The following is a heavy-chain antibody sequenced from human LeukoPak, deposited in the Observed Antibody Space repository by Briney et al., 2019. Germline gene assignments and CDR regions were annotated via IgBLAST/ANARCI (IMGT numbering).Heavy chain of an antibody. Sequence: ASVKVSCKASGYTFTSYYMHWVRQAPGQGLEWMGIINPSGGSTSYAQKFQGRVAMTRDTSTSTVYMELSSLRSEDTAVYYCARGFRDSSGWYFHWFDPWGQGTLVTVSS. J-gene: IGHJ5*02. CDR2: INPSGGST. D-gene: IGHD6-19*01. CDR3: ARGFRDSSGWYFHWFDP. V-gene: IGHV1-46*01. CDR1: GYTFTSYY.